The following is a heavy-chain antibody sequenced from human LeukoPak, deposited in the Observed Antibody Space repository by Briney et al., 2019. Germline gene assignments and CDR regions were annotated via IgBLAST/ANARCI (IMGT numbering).Heavy chain of an antibody. V-gene: IGHV3-23*01. CDR1: GLTFSSYA. Sequence: GGSLRLSCVASGLTFSSYAMTWVRQAPGQGLEWVSTISGSGDNTHYADSVEGRLTISRDNSKNTLYLQMDSLRVEDTAVYYCGGAKFYYYGMDVWGQGTTVTVSS. J-gene: IGHJ6*02. CDR3: GGAKFYYYGMDV. D-gene: IGHD1-26*01. CDR2: ISGSGDNT.